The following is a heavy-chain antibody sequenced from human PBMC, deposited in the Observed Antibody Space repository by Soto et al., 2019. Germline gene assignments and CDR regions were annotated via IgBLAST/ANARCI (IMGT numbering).Heavy chain of an antibody. Sequence: SVKVSCKASGFPFTSSAVQWVRQARVQRLEWVGWIVVGSGNTNYSQKFQERVTITRDISTSTAYMELSSLRSEDTAVYYCAAEPCTNGVWYTGYYYYGMDGWGQGTTVTVSS. CDR2: IVVGSGNT. D-gene: IGHD2-8*01. J-gene: IGHJ6*02. CDR1: GFPFTSSA. CDR3: AAEPCTNGVWYTGYYYYGMDG. V-gene: IGHV1-58*01.